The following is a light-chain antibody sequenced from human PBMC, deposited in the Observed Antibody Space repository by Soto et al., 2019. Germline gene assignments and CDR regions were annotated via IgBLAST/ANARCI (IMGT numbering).Light chain of an antibody. CDR1: SSDVGGYNY. Sequence: QSALTQPRSVSGSPGQSVTISCTGTSSDVGGYNYVSWYQQHPGKAPKLMIYDVSKRPSGVSTRFSGSKSGNTASLTISGLQAEDEADYHCSSYSSSGTLFVFGTGTKVTVL. CDR3: SSYSSSGTLFV. CDR2: DVS. J-gene: IGLJ1*01. V-gene: IGLV2-11*01.